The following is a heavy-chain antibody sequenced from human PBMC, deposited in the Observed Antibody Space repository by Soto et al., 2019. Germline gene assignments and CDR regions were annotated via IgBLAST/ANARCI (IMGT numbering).Heavy chain of an antibody. V-gene: IGHV4-4*02. CDR2: IYHSGST. Sequence: SETLSLTCAVSGVSISSSNWWSWVRQPPGKGLEWIGKIYHSGSTNYNPSLKSRVTISVDKSKNQFSLKLSSVTAADTAVYYCARVYMVRGTIIRYFDYWGQGTLVT. CDR3: ARVYMVRGTIIRYFDY. CDR1: GVSISSSNW. D-gene: IGHD3-10*01. J-gene: IGHJ4*02.